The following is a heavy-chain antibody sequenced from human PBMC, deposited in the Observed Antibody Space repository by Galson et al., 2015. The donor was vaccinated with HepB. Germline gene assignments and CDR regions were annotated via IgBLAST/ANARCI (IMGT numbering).Heavy chain of an antibody. D-gene: IGHD4-17*01. CDR2: MKQDGGEK. Sequence: SLRLSCAASGFTFHNYWMNWVRHTPGKGPEWVASMKQDGGEKHYLDAVRGRFTISGDAATNSLLLQMNSLRAEDTAVYHCYDGHYSGRWGRGTQVTVSS. J-gene: IGHJ4*02. CDR3: YDGHYSGR. V-gene: IGHV3-7*01. CDR1: GFTFHNYW.